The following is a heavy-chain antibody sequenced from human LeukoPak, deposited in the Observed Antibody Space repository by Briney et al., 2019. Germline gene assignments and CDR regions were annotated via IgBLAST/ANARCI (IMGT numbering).Heavy chain of an antibody. D-gene: IGHD3-22*01. CDR3: ARGGYYYDSSGYPDY. Sequence: ASVKVSCKASGYTFTGYYMHCVRQAPGQGLEWMGWINPNSGGTNYAQKFRGWVTMTRDTSISTAYMELSRLRSDDTAVYYCARGGYYYDSSGYPDYWGQGTLVTVSS. V-gene: IGHV1-2*04. J-gene: IGHJ4*02. CDR2: INPNSGGT. CDR1: GYTFTGYY.